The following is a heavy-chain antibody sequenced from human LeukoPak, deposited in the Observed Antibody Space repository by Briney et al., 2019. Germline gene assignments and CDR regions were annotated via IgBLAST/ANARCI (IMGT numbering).Heavy chain of an antibody. V-gene: IGHV1-18*01. CDR3: AKDWHILTGRNCFDP. CDR2: ISAYNGNT. D-gene: IGHD3-9*01. J-gene: IGHJ5*02. Sequence: ASVKVSCKASGYTFTSYGISWVRQAPGQGLEWMGWISAYNGNTNYAQKLQGRVTITTDTSTSTPYMELRSLRFDDTAIYYCAKDWHILTGRNCFDPWGQGTLVTVSS. CDR1: GYTFTSYG.